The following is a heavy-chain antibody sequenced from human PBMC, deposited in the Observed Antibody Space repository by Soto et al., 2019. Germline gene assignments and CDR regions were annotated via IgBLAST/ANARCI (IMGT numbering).Heavy chain of an antibody. CDR2: IIPIFGTA. J-gene: IGHJ6*02. CDR3: ASNPPLQQLGVTSPNYYYGMDV. CDR1: GGTFSSYA. D-gene: IGHD6-13*01. V-gene: IGHV1-69*13. Sequence: GASVKVSCKASGGTFSSYAISWVRQAPGQGLEWMGGIIPIFGTANYAQKFQGRVTITADESTSTAYMELSSLRSEDTAVYYCASNPPLQQLGVTSPNYYYGMDVWGQGTTVTVSS.